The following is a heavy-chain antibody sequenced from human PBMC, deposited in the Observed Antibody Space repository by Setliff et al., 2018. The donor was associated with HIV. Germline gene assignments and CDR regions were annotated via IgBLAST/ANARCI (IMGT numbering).Heavy chain of an antibody. CDR3: ASLLTGDGFDG. D-gene: IGHD3-10*01. V-gene: IGHV3-48*03. CDR2: ISSTGNVM. CDR1: GFSFSSYE. J-gene: IGHJ3*01. Sequence: PGGSLRLSCAGSGFSFSSYEMNWVRQAPGKGLEWVSHISSTGNVMDYADFVKGRFTISRDNAKNSLYLQMISLRAEDTAMYYCASLLTGDGFDGWGQGTMVTVSS.